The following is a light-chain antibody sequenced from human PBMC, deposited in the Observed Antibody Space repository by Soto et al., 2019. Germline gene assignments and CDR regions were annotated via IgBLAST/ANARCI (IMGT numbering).Light chain of an antibody. V-gene: IGKV1-5*01. J-gene: IGKJ4*01. CDR2: DAS. CDR1: QSISSW. Sequence: DIQMTHSPSTLSASVGDRVTITCRASQSISSWLAWYQQKPGKAPKLLIYDASSLESGVPSRFSGSGSGTEFTLTISSLQPDDFATYYCQQYNSYSPTFGGGTKV. CDR3: QQYNSYSPT.